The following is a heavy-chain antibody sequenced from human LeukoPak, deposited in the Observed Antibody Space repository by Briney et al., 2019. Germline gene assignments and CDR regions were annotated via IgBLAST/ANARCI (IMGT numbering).Heavy chain of an antibody. V-gene: IGHV4-39*01. CDR1: AGSFISSSHH. CDR3: VRHDGRGGATMGAFDS. CDR2: VYYGRTT. Sequence: PSETLSLTCTVSAGSFISSSHHWGWIRQSPGKGLEWIGSVYYGRTTYYNPSLDGRITVSLDTTANQLSLQLNSVTAADTAVYYCVRHDGRGGATMGAFDSWGQGSLVTVS. J-gene: IGHJ5*01. D-gene: IGHD5-12*01.